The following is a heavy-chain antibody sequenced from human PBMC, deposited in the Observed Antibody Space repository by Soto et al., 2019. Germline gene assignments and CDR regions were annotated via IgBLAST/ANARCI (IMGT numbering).Heavy chain of an antibody. CDR2: IIPIFHTT. CDR1: GGTFNTYG. Sequence: QVRLVQSGAEVKNFGSSLKVSCKASGGTFNTYGLNWVRQAPGQGLEWMGGIIPIFHTTNYAQKFRDRVTITANESTTIASMELNGLTPEATAIYYSTTWAGVVTTPAFMGPYDFGGQGTLVTVPS. CDR3: TTWAGVVTTPAFMGPYDF. J-gene: IGHJ4*02. D-gene: IGHD2-15*01. V-gene: IGHV1-69*01.